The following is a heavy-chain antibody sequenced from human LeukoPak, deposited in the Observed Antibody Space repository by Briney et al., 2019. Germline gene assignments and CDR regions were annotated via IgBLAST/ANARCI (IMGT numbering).Heavy chain of an antibody. CDR3: AREGADAFDI. V-gene: IGHV3-21*01. CDR1: GFTFSTYT. D-gene: IGHD1-26*01. Sequence: SGGSLRLSCAASGFTFSTYTMNWVRQAPGKGLEWVSCISSGGTYIYYADSVKGRFTISRDNAKNSLYLQMNSLRAEDTAVYYCAREGADAFDIWGQGTMVTVSS. J-gene: IGHJ3*02. CDR2: ISSGGTYI.